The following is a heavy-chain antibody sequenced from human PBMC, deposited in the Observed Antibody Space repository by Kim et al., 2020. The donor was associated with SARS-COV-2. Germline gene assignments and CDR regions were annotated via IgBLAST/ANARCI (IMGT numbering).Heavy chain of an antibody. D-gene: IGHD2-8*02. CDR2: NT. V-gene: IGHV1-3*01. CDR3: ARDLFHTGFDY. Sequence: NTKFSPQFQGRVPFTRDTSANKAYMELSSLGSEDTAVYYCARDLFHTGFDYWGQGTLVAVSS. J-gene: IGHJ4*02.